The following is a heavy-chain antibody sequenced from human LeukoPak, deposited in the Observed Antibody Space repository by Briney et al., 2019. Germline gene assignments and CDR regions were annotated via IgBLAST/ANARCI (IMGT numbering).Heavy chain of an antibody. CDR3: ARTDGYNSPDAFDI. V-gene: IGHV4-31*03. D-gene: IGHD5-24*01. Sequence: ASETLSLTCTVSGGSISSGGYYWSWIRQHPGKGLEWIVYIYYSGSTYYNPSLKSRVTISVDTSKNQFSLKLSSVTAADTAVYYCARTDGYNSPDAFDIWGQGTMVTVSS. J-gene: IGHJ3*02. CDR2: IYYSGST. CDR1: GGSISSGGYY.